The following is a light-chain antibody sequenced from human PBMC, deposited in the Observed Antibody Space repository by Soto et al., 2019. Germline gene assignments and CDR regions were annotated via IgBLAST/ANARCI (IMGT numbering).Light chain of an antibody. J-gene: IGLJ1*01. V-gene: IGLV1-40*01. CDR2: DNS. CDR3: QSYDRSLSGSRV. Sequence: QSVLTQPPSVSGAPGQRVTISCTGSSSNIGAGYDVHWYQQLPGTAPKLLIYDNSNRPSWVPDRFSGSKSGTSASLAITGLQAEDEADYYCQSYDRSLSGSRVFGTGTKVTVL. CDR1: SSNIGAGYD.